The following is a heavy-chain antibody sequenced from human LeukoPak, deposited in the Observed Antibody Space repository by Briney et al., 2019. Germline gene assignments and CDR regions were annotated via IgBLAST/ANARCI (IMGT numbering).Heavy chain of an antibody. CDR3: SREYFDWSRNYYYGMDV. V-gene: IGHV3-48*01. D-gene: IGHD3-9*01. CDR1: GFTFSSYS. Sequence: PGGSLRLSCAASGFTFSSYSMNWVRQAPGKGLEWVSYISSSSSTIYYADSVKGRFTISRDNSKNTLYLQMNSLRAEDTAVYYCSREYFDWSRNYYYGMDVWGQGTTATVSS. CDR2: ISSSSSTI. J-gene: IGHJ6*02.